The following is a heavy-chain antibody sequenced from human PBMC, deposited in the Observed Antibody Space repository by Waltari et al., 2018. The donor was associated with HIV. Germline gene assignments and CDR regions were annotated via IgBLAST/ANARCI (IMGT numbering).Heavy chain of an antibody. D-gene: IGHD3-10*02. V-gene: IGHV3-21*02. CDR2: ISSGTSYI. CDR1: GLTFSTDP. CDR3: ARQQLGSGALDL. J-gene: IGHJ4*02. Sequence: EVQLVESGGGLVKPGGSLRLSCTASGLTFSTDPMNWVRQAPGKRLECVSSISSGTSYIYYADSVTGRFTVSRDNAKNSLFLQMNSLRADDTAVYYCARQQLGSGALDLWGQGTLVTVSS.